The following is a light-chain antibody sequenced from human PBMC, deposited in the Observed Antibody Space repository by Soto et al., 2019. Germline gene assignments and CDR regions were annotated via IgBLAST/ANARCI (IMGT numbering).Light chain of an antibody. CDR2: DAS. CDR3: QQRSNWPPFT. Sequence: EIVLTQSPAILSLSPGERATLSCRASQSVSSYLAWYQQKPGQAPRLLIYDASNRATGIPARFSGSGSGTDFTLTISSLEPEDFAVYYCQQRSNWPPFTFGPGTRWIS. CDR1: QSVSSY. V-gene: IGKV3-11*01. J-gene: IGKJ3*01.